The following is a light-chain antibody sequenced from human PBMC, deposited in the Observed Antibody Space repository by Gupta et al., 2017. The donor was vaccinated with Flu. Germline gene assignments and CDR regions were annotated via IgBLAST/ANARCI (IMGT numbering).Light chain of an antibody. CDR3: SSYPTSSTEV. CDR2: DVN. Sequence: IMHDVNQRPSGISNRFSGSKSGLTASLTITGLQPDDEADYYCSSYPTSSTEVFGSGTQVTVL. V-gene: IGLV2-14*03. J-gene: IGLJ1*01.